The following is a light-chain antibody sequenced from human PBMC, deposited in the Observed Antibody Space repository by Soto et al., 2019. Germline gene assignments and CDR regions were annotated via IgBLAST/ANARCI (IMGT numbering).Light chain of an antibody. Sequence: DVQMTQSPSSLSASVGDRVTITCRASQAINIYLAWFQQKPGKAPKSLIYAASSLRSGVPSRFSGSGCGTVFTLTISNLQPEDFATYYCQQYDHYPWTLGQGTTVEIK. J-gene: IGKJ1*01. V-gene: IGKV1-16*01. CDR3: QQYDHYPWT. CDR1: QAINIY. CDR2: AAS.